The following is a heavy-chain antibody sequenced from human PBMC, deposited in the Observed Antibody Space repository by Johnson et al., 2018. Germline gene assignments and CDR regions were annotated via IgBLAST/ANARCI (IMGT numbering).Heavy chain of an antibody. V-gene: IGHV3-33*01. CDR2: IWYDGSNK. CDR1: GFTFSSYG. J-gene: IGHJ6*02. Sequence: VQLVESGGGVVQPGRSLRLSCAASGFTFSSYGMHWVRQAPGKGLEWVAAIWYDGSNKYYADSVKGRFTISRDNSKNTLYLKMNRLRAEDTALYYWAGVRSTDTQMDYGMDVWGQGTTVTVSS. CDR3: AGVRSTDTQMDYGMDV. D-gene: IGHD5-18*01.